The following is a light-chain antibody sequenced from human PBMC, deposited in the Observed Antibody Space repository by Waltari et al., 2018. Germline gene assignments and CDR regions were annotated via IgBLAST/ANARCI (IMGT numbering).Light chain of an antibody. Sequence: QSALTQPPSASGSPGQSVTISCTGTSSDVGSFNYVSRYQQHPGKAPKLMVYDVSKRPSGVPDRCSGSKSGNTASLTVSGLQPEDEADYYCTSYAGSNNFVFGGGTKLTVL. J-gene: IGLJ3*02. CDR3: TSYAGSNNFV. V-gene: IGLV2-8*01. CDR2: DVS. CDR1: SSDVGSFNY.